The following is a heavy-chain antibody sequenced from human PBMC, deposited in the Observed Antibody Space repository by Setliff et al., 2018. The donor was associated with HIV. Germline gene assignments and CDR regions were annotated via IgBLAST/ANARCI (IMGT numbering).Heavy chain of an antibody. J-gene: IGHJ4*02. Sequence: SETLSLTCTVSSDFVSGDDFYWSWIRQAPGRGLEWIGYVYYNGITHYNPSLKSRLTISIDTSGRRFSLNLTSVTAPDTAVYFCAKMVRGSLSARRMYYFDSWGQGTMVTVSS. CDR3: AKMVRGSLSARRMYYFDS. CDR2: VYYNGIT. D-gene: IGHD3-10*01. CDR1: SDFVSGDDFY. V-gene: IGHV4-30-4*01.